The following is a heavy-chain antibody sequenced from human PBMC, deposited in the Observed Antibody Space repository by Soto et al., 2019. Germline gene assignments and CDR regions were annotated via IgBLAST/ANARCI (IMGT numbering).Heavy chain of an antibody. CDR1: GGSISSYY. V-gene: IGHV4-59*01. J-gene: IGHJ6*03. CDR2: IYYSGST. D-gene: IGHD3-3*01. CDR3: ARSPLGVRFLEWFTDYYMDV. Sequence: PSETLSLTCTVSGGSISSYYWSWIRQPPGKGLEWIGYIYYSGSTNYNPSLKSRVTISVDTSKNQFSLKLSSVTAADTAVYYCARSPLGVRFLEWFTDYYMDVWGKGTTVTVSS.